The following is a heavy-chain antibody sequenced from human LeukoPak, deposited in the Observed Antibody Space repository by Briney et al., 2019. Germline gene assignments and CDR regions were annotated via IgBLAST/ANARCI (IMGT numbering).Heavy chain of an antibody. J-gene: IGHJ4*02. D-gene: IGHD6-6*01. CDR3: ATRSSSEELDY. V-gene: IGHV1-24*01. CDR1: GYTLTELS. Sequence: GASVKVSCKVSGYTLTELSMHWVRQAPGKGLEWMGGFDPEDGETIYAQKFQGRVTTTEDTSTDTAYMELSSLRSEDTAVYYCATRSSSEELDYWGQGTLVTVSS. CDR2: FDPEDGET.